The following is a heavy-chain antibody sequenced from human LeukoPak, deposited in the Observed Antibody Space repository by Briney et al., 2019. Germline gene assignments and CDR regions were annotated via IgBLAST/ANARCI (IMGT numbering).Heavy chain of an antibody. CDR3: AVDSVVVPEALLLTLDY. V-gene: IGHV1-69*05. CDR1: GGTFSSYA. CDR2: IIPIFGTA. Sequence: ASVKVSCKASGGTFSSYAISWVRQAPGQGLEWMGGIIPIFGTANYAQKFQGRVTITTDESTSTAYMELSSLRSEDTAVYYCAVDSVVVPEALLLTLDYWGQGTLVTVSS. D-gene: IGHD2-2*01. J-gene: IGHJ4*02.